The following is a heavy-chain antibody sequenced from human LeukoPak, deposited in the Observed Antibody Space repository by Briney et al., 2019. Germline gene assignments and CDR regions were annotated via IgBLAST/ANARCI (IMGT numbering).Heavy chain of an antibody. V-gene: IGHV4-39*01. Sequence: PSETLSLTCTVSAGSISSSNYYWGWIRQPPGKGLEWIGSIYYSGSTYYKPSLKSRVTISLDTPKKQFSLKLSSVTAADTAVYYCARHGIAVVGTGFDYWGQGTLVTVSS. J-gene: IGHJ4*02. CDR2: IYYSGST. D-gene: IGHD6-13*01. CDR1: AGSISSSNYY. CDR3: ARHGIAVVGTGFDY.